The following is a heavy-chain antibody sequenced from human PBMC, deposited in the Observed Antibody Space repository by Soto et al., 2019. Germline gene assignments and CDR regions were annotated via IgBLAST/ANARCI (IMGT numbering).Heavy chain of an antibody. Sequence: SETLSLTCTVSGGSISSGDYYWCWIRQPPGKGLEWIGYIYYSGSTYYNPSLKSRVTISVDTSKNQFSLKLSSVTAADTAVYYCARDLDFYDSSGYYVPGSYWAQRTPVPGSS. CDR1: GGSISSGDYY. CDR2: IYYSGST. D-gene: IGHD3-22*01. CDR3: ARDLDFYDSSGYYVPGSY. V-gene: IGHV4-30-4*01. J-gene: IGHJ4*02.